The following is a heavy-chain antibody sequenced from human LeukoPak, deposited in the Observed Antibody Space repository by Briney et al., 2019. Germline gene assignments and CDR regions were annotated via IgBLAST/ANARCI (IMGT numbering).Heavy chain of an antibody. CDR1: GGSISSGDYY. J-gene: IGHJ4*02. D-gene: IGHD3-22*01. Sequence: SSETLSLTCTVSGGSISSGDYYWSWLRQPPGKGLEWIGYIYYSGSTYYNPSLKSRVTISVDTSKNQFSLKLSSVTAADTAVYYCARSTYPYDSSGYYFTDWGQGTLVTVSS. CDR2: IYYSGST. V-gene: IGHV4-30-4*01. CDR3: ARSTYPYDSSGYYFTD.